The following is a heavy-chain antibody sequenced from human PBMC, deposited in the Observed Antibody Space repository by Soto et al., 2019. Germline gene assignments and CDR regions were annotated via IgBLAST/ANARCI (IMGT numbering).Heavy chain of an antibody. V-gene: IGHV4-31*03. D-gene: IGHD4-17*01. Sequence: QVQLQESGPGLVKPSQTLSLTCIVSGGSISSGGYYWNWIRQHPGKGLEWIGYIYHSGDTYYSPSLKSRVIISVDTSKTQFSLTLSSVTAADTAVYYCARSPTMTTVFDYWGQGTLVTVSS. CDR1: GGSISSGGYY. CDR2: IYHSGDT. CDR3: ARSPTMTTVFDY. J-gene: IGHJ4*02.